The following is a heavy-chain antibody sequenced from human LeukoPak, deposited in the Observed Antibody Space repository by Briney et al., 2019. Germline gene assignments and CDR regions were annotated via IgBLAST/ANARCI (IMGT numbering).Heavy chain of an antibody. CDR3: ARRDTAMAANNCFDY. V-gene: IGHV5-51*01. D-gene: IGHD5-18*01. CDR1: GSSFTSYW. Sequence: GASLKISYQGSGSSFTSYWIGWVRPLPGKGLEWMGIIYPGDSDTRYSPSFQGQVTISADKSISTAYLQWSSLKASDTAMYYCARRDTAMAANNCFDYWGQGTLVTVSS. J-gene: IGHJ4*02. CDR2: IYPGDSDT.